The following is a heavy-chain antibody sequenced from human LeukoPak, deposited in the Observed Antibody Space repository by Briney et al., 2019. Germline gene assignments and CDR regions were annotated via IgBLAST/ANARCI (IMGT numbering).Heavy chain of an antibody. CDR3: ARPLYATRGAFNI. V-gene: IGHV3-11*01. CDR1: GFTFSDYY. Sequence: VGSLRLSRAASGFTFSDYYMSWIRQAPGKGLEWVSYISSSGSTIYYADSVKGRFTISRDNSKNSLYLQMNSLRAEDTAVYCCARPLYATRGAFNIWVQGTRATVSA. J-gene: IGHJ3*02. CDR2: ISSSGSTI. D-gene: IGHD2-8*01.